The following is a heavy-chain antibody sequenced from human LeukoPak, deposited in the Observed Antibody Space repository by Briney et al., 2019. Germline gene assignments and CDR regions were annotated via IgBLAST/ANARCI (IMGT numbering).Heavy chain of an antibody. CDR3: ARDKIEGPTKLDY. D-gene: IGHD1-1*01. CDR1: GFTFSSYW. CDR2: IKQDESEK. J-gene: IGHJ4*02. V-gene: IGHV3-7*01. Sequence: GGSLRLSCAASGFTFSSYWMGWVRQAPGKGLEWVANIKQDESEKYYVDSVKGRFTISRDNAKNSLYLQMNSLRAEDTAVYYCARDKIEGPTKLDYWGQGILVTVSS.